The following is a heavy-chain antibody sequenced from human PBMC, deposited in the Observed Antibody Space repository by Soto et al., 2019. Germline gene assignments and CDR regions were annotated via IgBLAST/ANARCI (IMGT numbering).Heavy chain of an antibody. CDR1: GYTLTNYA. Sequence: ASVKVSRKGSGYTLTNYAMHWVRPAPGQRLEWMGWINAGNGNTKYSQKFQGWVTMTRDTSISTAYMELSRLRSDDTAVYYCARDSSLGYYYGMDVWGQGTTVTVSS. V-gene: IGHV1-3*01. D-gene: IGHD2-2*01. CDR2: INAGNGNT. CDR3: ARDSSLGYYYGMDV. J-gene: IGHJ6*02.